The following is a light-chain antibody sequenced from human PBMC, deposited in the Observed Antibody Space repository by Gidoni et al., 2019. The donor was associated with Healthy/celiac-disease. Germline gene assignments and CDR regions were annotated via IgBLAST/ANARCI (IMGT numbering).Light chain of an antibody. Sequence: EIVLTQSPATLSLSPGEGATLSCRASQSVSSYLAWYQQKPGQAPRLLIYDASNWATGIPARFSGSGSGTDFTLTISSLEPEDFAVYYCQQRSNWPPLTFXGXTKVEIK. V-gene: IGKV3-11*01. CDR1: QSVSSY. CDR2: DAS. CDR3: QQRSNWPPLT. J-gene: IGKJ4*01.